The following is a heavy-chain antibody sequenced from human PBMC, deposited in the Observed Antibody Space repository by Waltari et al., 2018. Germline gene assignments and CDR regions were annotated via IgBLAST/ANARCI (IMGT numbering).Heavy chain of an antibody. CDR2: IRYDGINK. D-gene: IGHD6-25*01. Sequence: QVQLVESGGGVVQPGGSLRLSCAASGFTFSSYGMHWVRQAPGKGLEWVAFIRYDGINKYYADSVKGRFTISRDNSKNTLYLQMNSLRAEDTAVYYCAKEVGGYVGWGQGTLVTVSS. CDR1: GFTFSSYG. J-gene: IGHJ4*02. V-gene: IGHV3-30*02. CDR3: AKEVGGYVG.